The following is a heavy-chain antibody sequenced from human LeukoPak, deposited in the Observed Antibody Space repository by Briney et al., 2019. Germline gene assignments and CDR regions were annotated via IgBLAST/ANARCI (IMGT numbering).Heavy chain of an antibody. Sequence: SETLSLTCTVSGGSISSGGYYWSWIRQHPGKGLEWIGYIYYSGSTYYNPSLKSRVTISVDTSKNQFSLKLSSVTAADTAVYYCARYGPNLPYYHYYGMDVWGQGTTVTVSS. CDR2: IYYSGST. CDR3: ARYGPNLPYYHYYGMDV. J-gene: IGHJ6*02. V-gene: IGHV4-31*03. CDR1: GGSISSGGYY. D-gene: IGHD4/OR15-4a*01.